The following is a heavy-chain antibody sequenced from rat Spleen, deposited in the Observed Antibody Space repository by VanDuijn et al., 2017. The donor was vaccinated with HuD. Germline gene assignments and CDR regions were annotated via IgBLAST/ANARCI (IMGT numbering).Heavy chain of an antibody. CDR2: ISYDGGTT. D-gene: IGHD1-2*01. Sequence: EVQLVESGGGLVQPGRSLKLSCAASGFTFTDYYMAWVRQAPTKGLEWVASISYDGGTTYYRDSVKGRFTIFRDIAKSSLFLQMDSLRSEDTATYYCARDSTYASLDYWGQGVTVTVSS. J-gene: IGHJ2*01. V-gene: IGHV5-20*01. CDR3: ARDSTYASLDY. CDR1: GFTFTDYY.